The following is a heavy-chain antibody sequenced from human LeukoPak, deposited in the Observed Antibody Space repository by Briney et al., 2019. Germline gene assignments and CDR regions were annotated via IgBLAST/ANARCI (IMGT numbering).Heavy chain of an antibody. CDR1: GGSLSNHY. CDR3: ARGLMNYYFAS. V-gene: IGHV4-59*11. J-gene: IGHJ4*02. CDR2: IYYTSIT. Sequence: PSETLSLTCTVSGGSLSNHYWTWIRQPPGKELEWIGYIYYTSITSYSPSVRSRVTIPVDTSKNQFSLKLTSLTAADTAVYYCARGLMNYYFASWGQGTLVTVSS.